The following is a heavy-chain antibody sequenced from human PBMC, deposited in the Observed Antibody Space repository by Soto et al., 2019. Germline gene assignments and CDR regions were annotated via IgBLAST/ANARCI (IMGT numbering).Heavy chain of an antibody. J-gene: IGHJ5*02. V-gene: IGHV4-59*01. CDR3: VRDGSHCTTMSCPGAWFDP. CDR2: IYYSGIT. CDR1: GGSMSSYY. D-gene: IGHD3-22*01. Sequence: SETLSLTCTVSGGSMSSYYWSWIRQPPGKGLEWIGNIYYSGITKYNPSLKSRVTISVDTSKNQFSLKLNSVTAADTAVYYCVRDGSHCTTMSCPGAWFDPWGQGILVTVSS.